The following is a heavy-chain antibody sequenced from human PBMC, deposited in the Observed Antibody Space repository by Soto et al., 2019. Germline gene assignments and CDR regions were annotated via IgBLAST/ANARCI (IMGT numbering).Heavy chain of an antibody. Sequence: QLQLQESGPGLVKPSETLSLTCTVSGGSISSSSYYWGWIRQPPGKGLEWIGSIYYSGSTYYNPSLKSRVTISVDTSKNQFSLKLSSVTAADTAVYYCARRRRYYDSSGDLIDYWGQGTLVTVSS. D-gene: IGHD3-22*01. V-gene: IGHV4-39*01. J-gene: IGHJ4*02. CDR2: IYYSGST. CDR3: ARRRRYYDSSGDLIDY. CDR1: GGSISSSSYY.